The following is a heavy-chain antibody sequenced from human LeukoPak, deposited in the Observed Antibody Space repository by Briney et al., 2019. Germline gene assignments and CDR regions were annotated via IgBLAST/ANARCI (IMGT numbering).Heavy chain of an antibody. D-gene: IGHD2-15*01. V-gene: IGHV5-51*01. Sequence: GESLKISCKGSGYSFTSYWIGWVRQMPGKGLEWMGIIYPGDSDTRYSPSFQGQVTISADKSISTAYLQWSSLKASDTAMYYCARRPSPDCSGGSCYSDWFDPWAREPWSPSPQ. J-gene: IGHJ5*02. CDR1: GYSFTSYW. CDR2: IYPGDSDT. CDR3: ARRPSPDCSGGSCYSDWFDP.